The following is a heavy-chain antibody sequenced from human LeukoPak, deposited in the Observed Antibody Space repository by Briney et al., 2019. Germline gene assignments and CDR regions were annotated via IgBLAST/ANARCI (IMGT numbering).Heavy chain of an antibody. CDR3: ARITWGRCSSTSCPPDY. D-gene: IGHD2-2*01. CDR2: IDWDDDK. J-gene: IGHJ4*02. CDR1: GFSLSTSGMR. Sequence: SGPALVKPTQPLTLTCTFSGFSLSTSGMRVSWIRQPPGKALEWLARIDWDDDKFYSTSLKTRLTISKDTSKNQVVLTMTNMDPVDTATYYCARITWGRCSSTSCPPDYWGQGTLVTVSS. V-gene: IGHV2-70*04.